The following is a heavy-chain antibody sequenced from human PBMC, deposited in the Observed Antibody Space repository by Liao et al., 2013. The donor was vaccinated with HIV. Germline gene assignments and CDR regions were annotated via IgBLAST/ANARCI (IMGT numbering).Heavy chain of an antibody. J-gene: IGHJ5*02. CDR1: GDTYSGYY. CDR2: IDHTGTI. CDR3: AKQGALTVAGSLVPFDN. D-gene: IGHD6-19*01. Sequence: QVQLQQWGAGLLKPSETLSLTCAVYGDTYSGYYWNWVRHLPGKGLEWIGDIDHTGTIEFNPSLQSRVTISVDTSKRQLSLRLTSVTAADTATYYCAKQGALTVAGSLVPFDNWGQGVLVTVSS. V-gene: IGHV4-34*08.